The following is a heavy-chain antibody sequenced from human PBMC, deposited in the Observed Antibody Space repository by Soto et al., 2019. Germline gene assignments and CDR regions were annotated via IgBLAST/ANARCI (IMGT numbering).Heavy chain of an antibody. CDR1: GYSFPNYW. Sequence: PGESLKISCTASGYSFPNYWIGWVRQVPGQGLEWMGIIYPGDSDTKYSPSFQGQVTITADASISTAFLQWTSLKAADTAMYYCAGRWQQAGSDQYWYYYMDAWGQGTTVTVSS. J-gene: IGHJ6*02. CDR2: IYPGDSDT. D-gene: IGHD3-10*01. CDR3: AGRWQQAGSDQYWYYYMDA. V-gene: IGHV5-51*01.